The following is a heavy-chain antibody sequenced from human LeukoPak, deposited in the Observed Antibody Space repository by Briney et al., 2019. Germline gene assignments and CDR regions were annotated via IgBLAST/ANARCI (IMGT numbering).Heavy chain of an antibody. CDR1: GGSISTTGYF. D-gene: IGHD6-13*01. J-gene: IGHJ5*02. CDR3: ARVYSSSHNWFDT. Sequence: SETLSLTCTVSGGSISTTGYFWAWIRQPPGEGLEWIGSIYYSGTTYYNSSLKSRVSISVETSKNHFSLKMSSLTAADTAVYYCARVYSSSHNWFDTWGQGTHVTVSS. CDR2: IYYSGTT. V-gene: IGHV4-39*07.